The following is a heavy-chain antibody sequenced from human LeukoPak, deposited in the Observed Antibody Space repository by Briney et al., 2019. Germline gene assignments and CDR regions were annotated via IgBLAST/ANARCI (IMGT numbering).Heavy chain of an antibody. J-gene: IGHJ4*02. V-gene: IGHV3-21*01. Sequence: PGGSLRLSCAASGFTFSSYSMNWVRQAPGKGLEWVSSISISSSYIYYADSVKGRFPISRDNAKNSLYLQMYSLRAEDTAVYYYARAGYCTNGVCSDYWGRGTLVTVPS. D-gene: IGHD2-8*01. CDR1: GFTFSSYS. CDR3: ARAGYCTNGVCSDY. CDR2: ISISSSYI.